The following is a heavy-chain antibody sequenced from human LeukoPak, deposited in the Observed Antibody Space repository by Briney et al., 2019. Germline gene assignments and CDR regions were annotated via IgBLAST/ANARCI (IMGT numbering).Heavy chain of an antibody. V-gene: IGHV3-30-3*01. J-gene: IGHJ6*02. CDR1: GFTFSSYA. D-gene: IGHD3-10*01. CDR2: ISYDGSNK. CDR3: AKAMVRGVIPHGMDV. Sequence: PGGSLRLSCTASGFTFSSYAMHWVRQAPGKGLEWVAVISYDGSNKDYVDSAKGRFTISRDNSKNTLYLQMNSLRAEDTAVYYCAKAMVRGVIPHGMDVWGQGTTVTVSS.